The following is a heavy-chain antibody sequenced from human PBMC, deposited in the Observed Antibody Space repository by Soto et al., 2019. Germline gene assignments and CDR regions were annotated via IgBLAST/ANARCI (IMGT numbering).Heavy chain of an antibody. Sequence: EVQLLESGGGLVQPGGSLRLSCAASGFTFSSYAMSWVRQAPGKGLEWVSAISGSGGSTYYADSVKGRFTISRDNSKNTLYLQRNSLRAEDTAVYYCANSLNLRTTVTFDYWGQGTLVTVSS. CDR3: ANSLNLRTTVTFDY. CDR2: ISGSGGST. V-gene: IGHV3-23*01. J-gene: IGHJ4*02. CDR1: GFTFSSYA. D-gene: IGHD4-17*01.